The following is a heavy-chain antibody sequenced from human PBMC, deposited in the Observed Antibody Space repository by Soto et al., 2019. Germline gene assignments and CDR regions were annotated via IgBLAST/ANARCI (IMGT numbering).Heavy chain of an antibody. CDR3: ARGGYVTYYYYYGLDV. J-gene: IGHJ6*02. V-gene: IGHV4-34*01. CDR2: INHSGST. CDR1: VAPFGGSS. D-gene: IGHD5-12*01. Sequence: LSLTFAVYVAPFGGSSWSGIRQPPGKGLEFIGEINHSGSTNYNPSLKSRVTISVDTSKNQFSLKLSSVTAADTAVYYCARGGYVTYYYYYGLDVWGHGTTVTVSS.